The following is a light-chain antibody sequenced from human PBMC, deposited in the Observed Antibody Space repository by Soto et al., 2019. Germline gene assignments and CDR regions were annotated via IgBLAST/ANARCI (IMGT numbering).Light chain of an antibody. V-gene: IGLV3-21*02. CDR1: NIASKS. CDR3: QVWDTSNDHVV. J-gene: IGLJ2*01. CDR2: DDS. Sequence: SYELTQPPSVSVAPGQTARTTCGGNNIASKSVHWYQHRPGQAPVLVVHDDSDRPSGIPERFSGSNSENTATLTITRVEAVDEADYYCQVWDTSNDHVVFGGGTKLTVL.